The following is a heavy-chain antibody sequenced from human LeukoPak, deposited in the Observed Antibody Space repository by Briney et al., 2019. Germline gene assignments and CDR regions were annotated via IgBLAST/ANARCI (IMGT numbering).Heavy chain of an antibody. J-gene: IGHJ4*02. Sequence: SETLSLTCTVSGDSISTYYWSWIRQPPGKGLEWIGYIYYSGTTNYNPSLKSRVTISVDTSKNQFSLKLSSVTAADTAVYYCAGTGIAAAGTSDYWGQGTLVTVSS. D-gene: IGHD6-13*01. CDR2: IYYSGTT. CDR1: GDSISTYY. CDR3: AGTGIAAAGTSDY. V-gene: IGHV4-59*01.